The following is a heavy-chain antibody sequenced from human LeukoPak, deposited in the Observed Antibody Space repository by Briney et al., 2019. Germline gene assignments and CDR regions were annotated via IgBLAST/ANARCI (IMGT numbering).Heavy chain of an antibody. J-gene: IGHJ4*02. CDR2: INRNGGAI. D-gene: IGHD6-19*01. CDR1: GFTFADYS. V-gene: IGHV3-43*01. CDR3: TKEHSSGWPTIDY. Sequence: GGSLSLSCSASGFTFADYSMHWVRQAPGKGLEWVSVINRNGGAIKYADSVKGRFIISRDNSKNSLYLQMNSLRTEDTALYYCTKEHSSGWPTIDYWGQGTLVTVSS.